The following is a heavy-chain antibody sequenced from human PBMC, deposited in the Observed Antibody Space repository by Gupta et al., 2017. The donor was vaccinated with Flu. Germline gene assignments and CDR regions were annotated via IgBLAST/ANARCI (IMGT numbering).Heavy chain of an antibody. Sequence: EVQLLESGGGLVQPGGSLGVTCAASGFTFSRYAMSWVRQAPGKGLEWVSGISGSGDYTYFAASVKGRFTISRDNSKNTLYLQMNSLRAEDTAVYHCAKSSSSALWWFEDPWGQGTQVTVSS. J-gene: IGHJ5*02. CDR1: GFTFSRYA. CDR2: ISGSGDYT. V-gene: IGHV3-23*01. D-gene: IGHD2-21*01. CDR3: AKSSSSALWWFEDP.